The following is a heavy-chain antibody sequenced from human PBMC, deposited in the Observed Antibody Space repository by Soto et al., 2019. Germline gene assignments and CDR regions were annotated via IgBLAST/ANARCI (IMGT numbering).Heavy chain of an antibody. CDR3: ARAMTGYGMDV. Sequence: QVQLVQSGVEVREPGASVKVSCKAVRYIFTNYGVSWVRQAPGQGLEWMGWITTYNGHTEYAQKFQGRVTMTTDASPSKAYMELGSLRSDDTAIYYCARAMTGYGMDVWGQGTTVTVSS. J-gene: IGHJ6*02. CDR2: ITTYNGHT. CDR1: RYIFTNYG. V-gene: IGHV1-18*01.